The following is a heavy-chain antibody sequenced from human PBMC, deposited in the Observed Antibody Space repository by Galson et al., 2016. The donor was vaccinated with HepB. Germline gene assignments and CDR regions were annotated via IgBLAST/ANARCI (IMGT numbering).Heavy chain of an antibody. CDR3: ARDRGGTYSNCFDY. J-gene: IGHJ4*03. V-gene: IGHV3-7*03. D-gene: IGHD1-7*01. CDR1: GFTFSRSW. CDR2: IKQDGSEK. Sequence: SLRLSCAASGFTFSRSWMSWVRQAPGKGLEWVANIKQDGSEKYYVDSVKGRFTISRDNAKNSLYLQINSLSAEDTAVYYCARDRGGTYSNCFDYWGQGTVVTVSS.